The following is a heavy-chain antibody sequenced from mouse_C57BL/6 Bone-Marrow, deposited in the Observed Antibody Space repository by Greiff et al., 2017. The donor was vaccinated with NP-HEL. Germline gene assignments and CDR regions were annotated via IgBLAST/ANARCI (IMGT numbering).Heavy chain of an antibody. CDR1: GFTFSDYG. D-gene: IGHD3-1*01. J-gene: IGHJ3*01. V-gene: IGHV5-17*01. CDR2: ISSGSSTI. Sequence: EVKLMESGGGLVKPGGSLKLSCAASGFTFSDYGMHWVRQAPEKGLEWVAYISSGSSTIDYADTVKGRFTISRDNAKNTLFLQMTRLRSEDTAMYYCARGLPRGFAYWGQGTLVTVSA. CDR3: ARGLPRGFAY.